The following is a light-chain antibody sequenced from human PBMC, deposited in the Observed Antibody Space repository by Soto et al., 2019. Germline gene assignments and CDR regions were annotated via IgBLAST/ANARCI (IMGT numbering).Light chain of an antibody. Sequence: DIQMTQSPSTLSGSVGDRVTITCRASQTISSWLAWYQQKPGKAPKRLIYKASTLKSGVPSRFSGSGSGTEFTLTISSLQPDDFATYYCQQYNSYSRTFGQGTKVDIK. CDR3: QQYNSYSRT. CDR2: KAS. V-gene: IGKV1-5*03. J-gene: IGKJ1*01. CDR1: QTISSW.